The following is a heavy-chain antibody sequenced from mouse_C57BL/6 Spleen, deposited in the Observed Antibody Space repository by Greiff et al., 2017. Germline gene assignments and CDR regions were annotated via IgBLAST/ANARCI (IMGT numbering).Heavy chain of an antibody. J-gene: IGHJ1*03. Sequence: QVQLKQPGAELVKPGASVKLSCKASGYTFTSYWMHWVKQRPGQGLEWIGMIHPNSGSTNYNEKFKSKATLTVDKSSSTAYMQLSSLTSEDSAVYYCAHYDEYFDVWGTGTTVTVSS. CDR3: AHYDEYFDV. D-gene: IGHD1-2*01. CDR1: GYTFTSYW. CDR2: IHPNSGST. V-gene: IGHV1-64*01.